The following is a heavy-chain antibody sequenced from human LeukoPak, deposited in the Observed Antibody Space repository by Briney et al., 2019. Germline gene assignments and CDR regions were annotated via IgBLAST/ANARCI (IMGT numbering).Heavy chain of an antibody. Sequence: PSQTLSLTCTVSGGSISSGGYYWSWIRQHPGKGPEWIGYIYYSGSTYYNPSLKSRVTISVDTSKNQFSLKLSSVTAADTAVYYCARDTIFGAFDYWGQGTLVTVSS. J-gene: IGHJ4*02. CDR2: IYYSGST. CDR3: ARDTIFGAFDY. CDR1: GGSISSGGYY. V-gene: IGHV4-31*03. D-gene: IGHD3-3*01.